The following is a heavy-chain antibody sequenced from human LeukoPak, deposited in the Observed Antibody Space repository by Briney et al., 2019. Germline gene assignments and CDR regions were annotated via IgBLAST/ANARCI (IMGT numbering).Heavy chain of an antibody. Sequence: GGSLRLSCAASGFSFSNYGMHWVRQAPGKGLEWLTVISYDGNTIYYADSMKGRFTISRDNSKNTLYLQLNSLRTEDTAVYYCAKDGVFWTTGTTGDYWGQGTLVTVSS. D-gene: IGHD1-1*01. J-gene: IGHJ4*02. CDR3: AKDGVFWTTGTTGDY. CDR1: GFSFSNYG. CDR2: ISYDGNTI. V-gene: IGHV3-30*18.